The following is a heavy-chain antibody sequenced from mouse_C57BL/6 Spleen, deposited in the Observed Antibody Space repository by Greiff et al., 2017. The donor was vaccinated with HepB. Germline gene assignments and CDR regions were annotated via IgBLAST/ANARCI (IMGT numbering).Heavy chain of an antibody. V-gene: IGHV1-80*01. CDR1: GYAFSSYW. Sequence: QVQLQQSGAELVKPGASVKISCKASGYAFSSYWMNWVKQRPGKGLEWIGQIYPGDGDTNYNGKFKGKATLTADKSSSTAYMQLSSLTSEDSAVYFCARSGPYYYAMDYWGQETSVTVSS. D-gene: IGHD3-1*01. CDR3: ARSGPYYYAMDY. CDR2: IYPGDGDT. J-gene: IGHJ4*01.